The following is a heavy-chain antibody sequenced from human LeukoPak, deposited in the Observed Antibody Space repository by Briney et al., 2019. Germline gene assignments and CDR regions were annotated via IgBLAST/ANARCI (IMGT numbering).Heavy chain of an antibody. CDR2: ISGSGGST. CDR1: GFTFSSYA. D-gene: IGHD3-3*01. Sequence: PGGSLRLSCAASGFTFSSYAMSWVRQAPGKGLEWVSAISGSGGSTYYADSVKGRFTISRDNAKNSLYLQMNSLRAEDMALYYCAKATYYDFWSGYVFDYWGQGTLVTVSS. CDR3: AKATYYDFWSGYVFDY. J-gene: IGHJ4*02. V-gene: IGHV3-23*01.